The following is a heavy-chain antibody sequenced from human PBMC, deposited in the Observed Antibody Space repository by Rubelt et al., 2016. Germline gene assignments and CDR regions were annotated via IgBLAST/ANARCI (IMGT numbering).Heavy chain of an antibody. D-gene: IGHD3-3*01. CDR3: ARSPRYDFEDNWFDP. V-gene: IGHV1-46*01. CDR1: GYTFTSYY. J-gene: IGHJ5*02. Sequence: QVQLVQSGAEVKKPGASVKVSCKASGYTFTSYYMHWVRQAPGQGLEWMRIINHSGGSTSYAQKFQGRVTMTRDTSTSTVYMELSSLRSEDTAVYYCARSPRYDFEDNWFDPWGQETLVTVSS. CDR2: INHSGGST.